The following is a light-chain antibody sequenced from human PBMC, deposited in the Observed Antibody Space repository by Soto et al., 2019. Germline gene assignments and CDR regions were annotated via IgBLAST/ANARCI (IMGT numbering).Light chain of an antibody. J-gene: IGLJ1*01. CDR1: SSTVGGFNV. CDR2: EGI. CDR3: CSYVGATTYV. Sequence: QSARTEPAWVSGSPGQSITISCTGTSSTVGGFNVVSWYQQHPGKAPKVIIYEGIKRPSGVSNRFSGSNSGSTASLTISGLQAEDEADYYCCSYVGATTYVFGTGTKVTVL. V-gene: IGLV2-23*01.